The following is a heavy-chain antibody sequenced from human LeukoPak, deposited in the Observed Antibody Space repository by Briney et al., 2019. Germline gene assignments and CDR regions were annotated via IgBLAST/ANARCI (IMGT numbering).Heavy chain of an antibody. CDR3: ARVALFFDFWSARLRHYYFYYMDG. V-gene: IGHV1-3*03. J-gene: IGHJ6*03. D-gene: IGHD3-3*01. CDR2: INAGNGNT. Sequence: ASVKVSCKASGYTFTSYAMHWVRQAPGQRLEWMGWINAGNGNTKYSQEFQGRVTITRDTPASTAYMELSSLRSEHMALIYRARVALFFDFWSARLRHYYFYYMDGWGKGTTVTGSS. CDR1: GYTFTSYA.